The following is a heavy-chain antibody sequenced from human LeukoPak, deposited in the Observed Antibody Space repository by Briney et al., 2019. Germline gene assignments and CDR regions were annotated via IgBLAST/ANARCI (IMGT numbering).Heavy chain of an antibody. CDR3: ARRHFGSALRDY. J-gene: IGHJ4*02. D-gene: IGHD3-10*01. CDR1: GGSISSGGYY. CDR2: IYYSGST. Sequence: SETLSLTCTVSGGSISSGGYYWGWIRQPPGKGLEWIGNIYYSGSTSYNPSLKSRVTISVDTSKNQFSLKLSSVTAADTAVYYCARRHFGSALRDYWGQGTLVTVS. V-gene: IGHV4-39*01.